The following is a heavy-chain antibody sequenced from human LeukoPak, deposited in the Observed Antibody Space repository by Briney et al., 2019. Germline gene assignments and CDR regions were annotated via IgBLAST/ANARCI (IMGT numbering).Heavy chain of an antibody. CDR2: IRSKAYGGTT. D-gene: IGHD6-19*01. CDR3: TRLDSYSSGCSDY. Sequence: GGSLRLSCTASGFTFGDYAMSWVRQAPGKGLEWVGFIRSKAYGGTTEYAGSVKGRFTISRDDSKSIAYLQMNSLKTEDTAVYYCTRLDSYSSGCSDYWGQGTLVTVSS. CDR1: GFTFGDYA. J-gene: IGHJ4*02. V-gene: IGHV3-49*04.